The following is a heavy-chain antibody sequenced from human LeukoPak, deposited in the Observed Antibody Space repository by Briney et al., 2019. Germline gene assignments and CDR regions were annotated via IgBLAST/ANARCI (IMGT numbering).Heavy chain of an antibody. J-gene: IGHJ3*01. CDR1: GYTFTSYG. CDR2: ISANSGGT. V-gene: IGHV1-2*02. Sequence: ASVKVSSKASGYTFTSYGISWVRQAPGQGLEWMGWISANSGGTKYAQKFQGRVTMTRDTSINTAYMELSSLRSDDPAVYYCARGVLGGGAFDFWGQGTMVAVSS. D-gene: IGHD3-16*01. CDR3: ARGVLGGGAFDF.